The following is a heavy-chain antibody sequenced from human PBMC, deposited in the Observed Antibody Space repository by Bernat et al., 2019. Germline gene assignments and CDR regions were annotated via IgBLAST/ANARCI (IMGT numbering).Heavy chain of an antibody. Sequence: QVQLVESGGGVVQPERSLRLSCAASGFTFSSYGILWVRQAPGKGLEWVAIIWYDGSNKYYVDSVKGRFTISRDSSKNTVYLQMNSLRAEDTAVYYCARLGSRWSFDYWGQGTLVTVSS. CDR3: ARLGSRWSFDY. CDR1: GFTFSSYG. V-gene: IGHV3-33*01. CDR2: IWYDGSNK. J-gene: IGHJ4*02. D-gene: IGHD6-13*01.